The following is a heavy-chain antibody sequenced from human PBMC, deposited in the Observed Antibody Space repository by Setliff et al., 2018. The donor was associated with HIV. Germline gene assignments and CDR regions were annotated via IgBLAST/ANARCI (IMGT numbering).Heavy chain of an antibody. CDR2: ISSSSSTI. J-gene: IGHJ5*02. V-gene: IGHV3-48*01. D-gene: IGHD1-26*01. CDR1: GFTFSSYS. CDR3: ARGQQWELVSWFDP. Sequence: GGSLRLSCAASGFTFSSYSMNWVRQAPGKGLEWVSYISSSSSTIYYADSVKGRFTISRDYAKNSLYLQMNSLRAEDTAVYYCARGQQWELVSWFDPWGQGTLVTVSS.